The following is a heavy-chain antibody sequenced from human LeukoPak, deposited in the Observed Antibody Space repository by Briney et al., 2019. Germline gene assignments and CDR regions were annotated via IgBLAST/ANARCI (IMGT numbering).Heavy chain of an antibody. CDR2: ISYDGSNK. CDR1: GFTFSSYA. CDR3: ARDSTYCSSTSCYISYFDY. J-gene: IGHJ4*02. V-gene: IGHV3-30*04. Sequence: GRSLRLSCAASGFTFSSYAMHWVRQAPGKGLEWAAVISYDGSNKYYADSVKGRFTISRDNSKNTLYLQMNSLRAEDTAVYYCARDSTYCSSTSCYISYFDYWGQGTLVTVSS. D-gene: IGHD2-2*02.